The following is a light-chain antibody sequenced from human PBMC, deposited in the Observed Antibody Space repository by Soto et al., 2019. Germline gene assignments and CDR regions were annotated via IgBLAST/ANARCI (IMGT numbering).Light chain of an antibody. Sequence: IELTQSPGTLSLSPGERTTLSCRASQSISSYLAWYQQKPGQGPRLLIYGASSRATGTPDRFSGSGSGTDFTLTINSLEPEDFALYYCQQYGSSPPTFGRGTKVEIK. CDR3: QQYGSSPPT. CDR1: QSISSY. V-gene: IGKV3-20*01. J-gene: IGKJ1*01. CDR2: GAS.